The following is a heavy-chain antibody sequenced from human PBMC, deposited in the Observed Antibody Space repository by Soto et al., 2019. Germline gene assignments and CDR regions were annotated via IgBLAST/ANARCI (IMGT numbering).Heavy chain of an antibody. Sequence: SVKVSCKASGLILTSSAVQWVRQARVQRLEWIGWIVVGSGNTNYAQKFQERVTITRDMSTSTAYMELSSLRSEDTAVYYCAADIDCSSASCYPYNFDHWGQGTLVTVSS. CDR2: IVVGSGNT. J-gene: IGHJ4*02. CDR3: AADIDCSSASCYPYNFDH. CDR1: GLILTSSA. V-gene: IGHV1-58*01. D-gene: IGHD2-2*01.